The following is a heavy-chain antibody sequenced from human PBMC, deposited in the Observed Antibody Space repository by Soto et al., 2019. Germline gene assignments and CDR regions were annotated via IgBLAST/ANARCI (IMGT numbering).Heavy chain of an antibody. Sequence: GGSLRLSCADSGFTFSSYWMSWVRQAPGKGLEWVANIKQDGSEKYYVDSVKGRFTISRDNAKNSLYLQMNSLRAEDTAVYYCARDRSSSWYPEGWFDPWGQGTLVTVSS. CDR3: ARDRSSSWYPEGWFDP. CDR2: IKQDGSEK. J-gene: IGHJ5*02. D-gene: IGHD6-13*01. CDR1: GFTFSSYW. V-gene: IGHV3-7*01.